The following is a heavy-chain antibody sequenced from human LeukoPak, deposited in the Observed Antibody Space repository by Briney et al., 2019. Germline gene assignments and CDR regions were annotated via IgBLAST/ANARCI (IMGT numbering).Heavy chain of an antibody. CDR1: GFTFSSYG. CDR2: ISSSGSTI. D-gene: IGHD2-15*01. Sequence: GGSLRLSCAASGFTFSSYGMHWVRQAPGKGLEWVSYISSSGSTIYYADSVKGRFTISRDNSKNTLYLQMNSLRAEDTAVYYCARDQCGGGSCQDYWGQGTLVTVSS. V-gene: IGHV3-48*04. CDR3: ARDQCGGGSCQDY. J-gene: IGHJ4*02.